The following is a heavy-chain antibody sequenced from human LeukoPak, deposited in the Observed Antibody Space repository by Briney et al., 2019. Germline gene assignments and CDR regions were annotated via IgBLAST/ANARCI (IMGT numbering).Heavy chain of an antibody. J-gene: IGHJ4*02. CDR1: GFTFTSFW. D-gene: IGHD6-19*01. V-gene: IGHV3-7*01. Sequence: GGSLRLSCAASGFTFTSFWMTWVRQAPGKGLEWVANIKQDGSEKYYVDSVKGRFTISRDNDKDSVYLQMSSLRADDTAVYFCVGSGWQVYFDFWGQGTLVTVSS. CDR2: IKQDGSEK. CDR3: VGSGWQVYFDF.